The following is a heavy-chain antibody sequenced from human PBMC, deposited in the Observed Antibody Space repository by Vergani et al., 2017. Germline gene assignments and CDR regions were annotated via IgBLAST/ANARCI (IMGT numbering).Heavy chain of an antibody. CDR2: IRYDGSSE. CDR3: ANSVIAGNVGVAYFGMDV. CDR1: GFTLNTYG. V-gene: IGHV3-30*02. Sequence: QVQLVESGGGVVQPGRSLRLSCTLSGFTLNTYGINWVRQAPGKGLEWVSFIRYDGSSEYYGDSVKGRFTIARDKSQNTVNLQMNSLRTEDTAVYFCANSVIAGNVGVAYFGMDVWGRGTTVTVSS. D-gene: IGHD6-13*01. J-gene: IGHJ6*02.